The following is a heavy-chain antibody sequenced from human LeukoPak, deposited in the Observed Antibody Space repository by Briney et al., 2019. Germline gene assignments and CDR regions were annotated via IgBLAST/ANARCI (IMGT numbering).Heavy chain of an antibody. Sequence: SETLSLTCTVSGASITSSYYNWIRQSAGKGLEWIGRIHTNGGTDYRPSLNSRVTMSVDTSKKQISLKLTSVTAADTAVYFCSRGGGYGDYWGQGILVTVSS. CDR2: IHTNGGT. D-gene: IGHD5-12*01. J-gene: IGHJ4*02. CDR1: GASITSSY. CDR3: SRGGGYGDY. V-gene: IGHV4-4*07.